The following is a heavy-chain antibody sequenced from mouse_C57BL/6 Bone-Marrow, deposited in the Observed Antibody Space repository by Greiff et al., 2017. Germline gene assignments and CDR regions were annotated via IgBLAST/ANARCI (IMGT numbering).Heavy chain of an antibody. J-gene: IGHJ4*01. CDR3: AREDYDTAMDY. CDR2: ISSGSSTI. V-gene: IGHV5-17*01. CDR1: GFTFSDYG. D-gene: IGHD2-4*01. Sequence: EVQVVVSGGGLVKPGGSLKLSCAASGFTFSDYGMHWVRQAPEKGLEWVAYISSGSSTIYYADTVKGRFTISRDNAKNTLFLQMTSLRSEDTAMYYCAREDYDTAMDYWGQGTSVTVSS.